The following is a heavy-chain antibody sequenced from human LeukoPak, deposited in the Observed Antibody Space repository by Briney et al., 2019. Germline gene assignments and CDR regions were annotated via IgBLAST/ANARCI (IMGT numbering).Heavy chain of an antibody. J-gene: IGHJ6*02. CDR1: GNTISSYF. CDR2: ISPSGGTT. V-gene: IGHV1-46*01. Sequence: GASVKVSCKASGNTISSYFIHWVRQAPGHGLEWMGIISPSGGTTSYAQEFQGRVTMTRDTSTSTVYMELSSLRSEDTAVYYCARYSPDIVATIDLGYYYGMDVWGQGTTVTVSS. CDR3: ARYSPDIVATIDLGYYYGMDV. D-gene: IGHD5-12*01.